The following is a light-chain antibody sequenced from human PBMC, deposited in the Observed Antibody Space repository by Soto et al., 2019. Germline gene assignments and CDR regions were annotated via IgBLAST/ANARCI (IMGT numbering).Light chain of an antibody. V-gene: IGKV1-39*01. CDR2: GAS. CDR1: QNIRSY. Sequence: DIQMTQSPSSLSASVGDRVTITCRASQNIRSYLNWYQQKPGKAPKLLLYGASSLQSGVPSRFSGSGSGTDFTLTIDSLQPEDFATYYCQQSYSTPRTFGQGTKVEI. CDR3: QQSYSTPRT. J-gene: IGKJ1*01.